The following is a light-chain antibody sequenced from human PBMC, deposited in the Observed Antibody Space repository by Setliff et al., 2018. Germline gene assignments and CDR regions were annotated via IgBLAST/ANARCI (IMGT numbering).Light chain of an antibody. J-gene: IGLJ3*02. CDR3: AAWDDSLSGGV. CDR1: SSNIGSNY. V-gene: IGLV1-47*01. CDR2: RNN. Sequence: QSALTQPPSASGTPGQRVTISCSGSSSNIGSNYVYWYQQLPGTAPKLLIYRNNQRPSGVPDRFSGSKSGTSASLAISGLRSEDEADYYCAAWDDSLSGGVFGGGTKGTVL.